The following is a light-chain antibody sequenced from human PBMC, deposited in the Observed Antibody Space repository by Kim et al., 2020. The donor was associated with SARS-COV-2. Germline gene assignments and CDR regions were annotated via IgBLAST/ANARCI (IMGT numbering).Light chain of an antibody. V-gene: IGLV3-19*01. CDR1: SLRSYD. Sequence: SSELTQDPAVSVALGQTVRITCQGDSLRSYDATWYQQKPGQAPILIIHGKNNRPSGIPDRFSYFSSGNTASLTITGTQAGDEADYYCNSRDTNDIVLFGGGTQLTVL. CDR2: GKN. J-gene: IGLJ2*01. CDR3: NSRDTNDIVL.